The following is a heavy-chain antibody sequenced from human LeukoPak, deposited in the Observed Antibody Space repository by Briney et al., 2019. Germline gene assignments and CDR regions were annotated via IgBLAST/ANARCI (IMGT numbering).Heavy chain of an antibody. V-gene: IGHV1-69*13. Sequence: SVKVSCKASGGTFSSYAISWVRQAPGQGLEWMRGIIPIFGTANYAQKFQGRVTITADESTSTAYMELSSLRSEDTAVYYCARVGSYYGSGSYYWWGQGTLVTVSS. CDR2: IIPIFGTA. CDR3: ARVGSYYGSGSYYW. CDR1: GGTFSSYA. D-gene: IGHD3-10*01. J-gene: IGHJ4*02.